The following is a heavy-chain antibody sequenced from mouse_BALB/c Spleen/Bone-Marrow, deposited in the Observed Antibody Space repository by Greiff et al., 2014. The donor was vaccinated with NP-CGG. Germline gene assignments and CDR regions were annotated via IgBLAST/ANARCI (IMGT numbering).Heavy chain of an antibody. J-gene: IGHJ3*01. D-gene: IGHD2-1*01. V-gene: IGHV1-67*01. CDR1: GYTFTDYA. CDR2: ISTYSGNT. CDR3: ASPIYYGNYEGFAY. Sequence: VQRVESGPELVGPGVSVKISCKGSGYTFTDYAMHWVKQSHAKSLEWIGVISTYSGNTNYNQKFKGKATMTVDKSSSTAYMELARLTSEDSAIYYCASPIYYGNYEGFAYWGQGTLVTVSA.